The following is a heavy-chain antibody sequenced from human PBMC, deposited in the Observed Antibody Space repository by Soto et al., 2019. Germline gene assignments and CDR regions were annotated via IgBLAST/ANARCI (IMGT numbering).Heavy chain of an antibody. J-gene: IGHJ4*02. D-gene: IGHD3-10*01. CDR2: ISGSGGST. CDR3: AKGGYYYGSGHKDY. Sequence: GGSLRLSCAASGFTFSSYAMSWVRQAPGKGLEWVSAISGSGGSTYYADSVKGRFTISRDNSKNTLYLQMNSLRAEDTAVYYCAKGGYYYGSGHKDYWGQGTLVTVSS. V-gene: IGHV3-23*01. CDR1: GFTFSSYA.